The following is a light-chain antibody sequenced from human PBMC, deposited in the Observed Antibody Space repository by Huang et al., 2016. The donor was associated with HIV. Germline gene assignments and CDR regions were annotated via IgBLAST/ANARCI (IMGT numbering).Light chain of an antibody. V-gene: IGKV3-15*01. CDR2: DSS. CDR1: QTVTTN. J-gene: IGKJ1*01. CDR3: QQYNNWPQT. Sequence: EIVMTQSPATLSVSPGERATLSCRASQTVTTNLVWYQQKPGQAPRLLIYDSSTRATGNPARFSGSGSGTEFTLTISSLQSEDFAVYHCQQYNNWPQTFGQGTKVEIK.